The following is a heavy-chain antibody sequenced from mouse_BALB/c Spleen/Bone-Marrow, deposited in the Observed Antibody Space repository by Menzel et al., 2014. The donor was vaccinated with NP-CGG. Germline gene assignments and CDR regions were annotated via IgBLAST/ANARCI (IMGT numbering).Heavy chain of an antibody. J-gene: IGHJ3*01. CDR2: INPSNGGT. V-gene: IGHV1S81*02. CDR3: TREGTFFAY. D-gene: IGHD3-3*01. CDR1: GYTFTSYY. Sequence: VQLVESGAELVKPGASVKLSCKSSGYTFTSYYMYWVKQRPGQGLEWIGGINPSNGGTNFNVKFKSKATLTVDKSSSTAYMQLSSLTSEDSAVYYCTREGTFFAYWGQGTLVTVSA.